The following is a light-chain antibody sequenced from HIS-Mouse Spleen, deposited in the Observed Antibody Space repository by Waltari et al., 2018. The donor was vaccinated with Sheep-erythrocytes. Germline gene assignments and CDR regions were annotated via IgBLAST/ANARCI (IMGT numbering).Light chain of an antibody. Sequence: SYELTQPPSVSVSPGQTASIPCSGDTLGAKYACWYQQKPGQSPVLVIYQDSKRPSGIPERFSGSNSGNTATLTISGTQAMDEADYYCQAWDSSTAVFGGGTKLTVL. CDR3: QAWDSSTAV. CDR2: QDS. V-gene: IGLV3-1*01. J-gene: IGLJ2*01. CDR1: TLGAKY.